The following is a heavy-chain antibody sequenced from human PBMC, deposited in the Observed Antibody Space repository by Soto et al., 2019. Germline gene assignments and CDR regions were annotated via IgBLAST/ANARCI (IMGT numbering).Heavy chain of an antibody. CDR3: ARSATMKVVGGVAVDF. CDR1: GLIFRSYG. D-gene: IGHD3-22*01. Sequence: PLRLPRAASGLIFRSYGMHRVRKKPRKGLEWVAVIGYDGTNQYYTDSVTGRFIISRDNSKNTVYRQMHSLRAQYTAVFYCARSATMKVVGGVAVDFWGQGSTVTVSS. V-gene: IGHV3-33*08. J-gene: IGHJ6*01. CDR2: IGYDGTNQ.